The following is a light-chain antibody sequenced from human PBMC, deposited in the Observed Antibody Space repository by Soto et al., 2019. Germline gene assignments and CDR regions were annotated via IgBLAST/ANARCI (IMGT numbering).Light chain of an antibody. Sequence: QSALTQPASVSGSPGQSVTISCAGTSSDLGNYNYVSWYQQHPGKAPKLLIYEVTNRPSGVSTRFSGSKSDNTASLTISGLQADDEADYYCSSYTSGSSLVFGTGTKVTVL. CDR3: SSYTSGSSLV. CDR1: SSDLGNYNY. V-gene: IGLV2-14*01. CDR2: EVT. J-gene: IGLJ1*01.